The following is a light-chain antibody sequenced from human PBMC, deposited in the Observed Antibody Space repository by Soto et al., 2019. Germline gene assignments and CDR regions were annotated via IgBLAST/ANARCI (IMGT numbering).Light chain of an antibody. J-gene: IGLJ2*01. V-gene: IGLV2-14*01. Sequence: SALTQPASVSGSPGQSITISCTGDSSDVGGYNYVSWFQQHPGKAPKLMIYEVSHRPSGVSHRFSGSKSGTTASLTISGLQAEDEADYYCSSYTRSFTVVFGGGTKVTV. CDR1: SSDVGGYNY. CDR2: EVS. CDR3: SSYTRSFTVV.